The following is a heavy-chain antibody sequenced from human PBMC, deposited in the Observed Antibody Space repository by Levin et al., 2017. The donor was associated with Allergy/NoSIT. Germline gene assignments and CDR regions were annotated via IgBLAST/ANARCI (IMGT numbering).Heavy chain of an antibody. CDR1: GFTFDDYA. CDR3: AKDSSSWRSHIIDY. CDR2: ISWNSGSI. J-gene: IGHJ4*02. Sequence: GGSLRLSCAASGFTFDDYAMHWVRQAPGKGLEWVSGISWNSGSIGYADSVKGRFTISRDNAKNSLYLQMNSLRAEDTALYYCAKDSSSWRSHIIDYWGQGTLVTVSS. D-gene: IGHD6-13*01. V-gene: IGHV3-9*01.